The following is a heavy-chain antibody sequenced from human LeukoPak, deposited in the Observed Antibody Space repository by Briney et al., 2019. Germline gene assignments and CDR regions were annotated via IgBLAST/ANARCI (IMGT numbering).Heavy chain of an antibody. CDR2: IKSNNDGGTT. CDR1: GFTFSNAW. D-gene: IGHD3-22*01. CDR3: TTGDSSGYYFDY. J-gene: IGHJ4*02. V-gene: IGHV3-15*01. Sequence: GGSLRLSCAASGFTFSNAWMSWVRQAPGQGLEWVGRIKSNNDGGTTAYAAHGKGRFTISRDVSKSTLYLQMNGLKTEDTAVYYCTTGDSSGYYFDYWGQGTLVTVSS.